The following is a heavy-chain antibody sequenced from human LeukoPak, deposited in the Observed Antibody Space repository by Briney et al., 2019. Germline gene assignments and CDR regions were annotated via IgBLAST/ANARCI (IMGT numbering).Heavy chain of an antibody. D-gene: IGHD6-13*01. Sequence: SETLSLTCTVSGGSIGTYYWSWIRQHPGKGLEWIGYIYYSGSTYYNPSLKSRVTISVDTSKNQFSLKLSSVTAADTAVYYCAITRGSSSWYSYYYMDVWGKGTTVTVSS. J-gene: IGHJ6*03. CDR3: AITRGSSSWYSYYYMDV. CDR2: IYYSGST. V-gene: IGHV4-59*06. CDR1: GGSIGTYY.